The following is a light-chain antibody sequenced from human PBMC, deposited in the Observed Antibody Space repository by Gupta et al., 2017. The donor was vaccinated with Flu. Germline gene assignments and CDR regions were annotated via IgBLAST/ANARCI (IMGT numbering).Light chain of an antibody. CDR2: EVS. CDR3: CSYAGSSTLV. Sequence: QSALTQPASVSGSPGQSITISCTGTSSDVGNDNLVSWYQQHPGRAPTVMIYEVSKRPSGVSNRFSGSKSGNTASLIISGLQAEDEADYYCCSYAGSSTLVFGGGTKLTVL. J-gene: IGLJ2*01. V-gene: IGLV2-23*02. CDR1: SSDVGNDNL.